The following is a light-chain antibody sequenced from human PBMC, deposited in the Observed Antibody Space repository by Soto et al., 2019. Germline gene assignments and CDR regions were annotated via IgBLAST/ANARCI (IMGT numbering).Light chain of an antibody. V-gene: IGKV3-20*01. CDR3: QQYGSSPWT. CDR1: QSVTNNY. Sequence: EIVLTQSPGTLSLSPGERATLSGRASQSVTNNYLAWYQQKAGQAPRLLIYLASNRAAGTPDRFSGSGSGADFTLTINRLEPEDFAVYFCQQYGSSPWTFGQGTKVDIK. J-gene: IGKJ1*01. CDR2: LAS.